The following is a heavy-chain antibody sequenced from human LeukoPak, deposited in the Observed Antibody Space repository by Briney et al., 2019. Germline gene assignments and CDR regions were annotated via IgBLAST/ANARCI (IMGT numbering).Heavy chain of an antibody. J-gene: IGHJ5*02. Sequence: SVKVSCKASGGTFTSYAISWVRQAPGQGLEWMGGIIPIFGTANYAQKFQGRVTITTDESTTTAYMKLSSLRSEDTAVYYCARVVEYQLLPGNNWFDPWGQGTLVTVSS. CDR2: IIPIFGTA. D-gene: IGHD2-2*01. CDR3: ARVVEYQLLPGNNWFDP. V-gene: IGHV1-69*05. CDR1: GGTFTSYA.